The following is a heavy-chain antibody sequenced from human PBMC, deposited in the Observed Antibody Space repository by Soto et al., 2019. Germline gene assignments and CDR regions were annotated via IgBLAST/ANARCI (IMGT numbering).Heavy chain of an antibody. V-gene: IGHV3-23*01. D-gene: IGHD5-12*01. Sequence: PGGSLRLSCAASGFTFSSYAMSWVRQAPGKGLEWVSAISGSGGSTYYADSVKGRFTISRDNSKNTLYLQMNSLRAEDTAVYYYAKGRFNYDGPSSLTYFDYWGQGTLVTVSS. CDR3: AKGRFNYDGPSSLTYFDY. J-gene: IGHJ4*02. CDR1: GFTFSSYA. CDR2: ISGSGGST.